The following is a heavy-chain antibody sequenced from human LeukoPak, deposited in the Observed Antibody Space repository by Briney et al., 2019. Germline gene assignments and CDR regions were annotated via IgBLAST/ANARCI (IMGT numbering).Heavy chain of an antibody. J-gene: IGHJ4*02. CDR1: GFTFSSYA. D-gene: IGHD2-21*01. CDR2: ISGSGGNT. V-gene: IGHV3-23*01. Sequence: PAGGSLRLSCAASGFTFSSYAMSWVRQAPGKGLEWVSGISGSGGNTYYADSVKGRFTLSRDNSKNTLYLHMNSLRAEDTAVYYCARSGGHWSSSPFDYGGQGTRVTVSS. CDR3: ARSGGHWSSSPFDY.